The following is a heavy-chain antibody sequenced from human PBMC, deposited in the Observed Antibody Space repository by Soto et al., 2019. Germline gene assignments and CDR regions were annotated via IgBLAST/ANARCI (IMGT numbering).Heavy chain of an antibody. Sequence: PSETLSLTCTVSGDSISTDYWSWIRQSPGKGLEWIGFIYYGGSTNYNPSLKSRVTISVDTPKNQFSLKLSSVTAADTAVYYCARSQSGHFGEPWWFDPWGQGTLVTVSS. J-gene: IGHJ5*02. V-gene: IGHV4-59*12. CDR1: GDSISTDY. CDR2: IYYGGST. D-gene: IGHD3-10*01. CDR3: ARSQSGHFGEPWWFDP.